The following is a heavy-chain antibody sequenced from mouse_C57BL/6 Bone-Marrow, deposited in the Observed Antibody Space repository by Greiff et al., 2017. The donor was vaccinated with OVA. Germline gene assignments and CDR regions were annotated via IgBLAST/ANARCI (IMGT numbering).Heavy chain of an antibody. CDR2: ISSGGDYI. V-gene: IGHV5-9-1*02. CDR3: TRLLDAMDY. CDR1: GFTFSSYA. J-gene: IGHJ4*01. Sequence: EVLLVESGEGLVKPGGSLKLSCAASGFTFSSYAMSWVRQTPEKRLEWVAYISSGGDYIYYADSVKGRFTISRDNTRNTLYLQVSSLKSEDTAMYYCTRLLDAMDYWGKGTTVTVSS. D-gene: IGHD2-1*01.